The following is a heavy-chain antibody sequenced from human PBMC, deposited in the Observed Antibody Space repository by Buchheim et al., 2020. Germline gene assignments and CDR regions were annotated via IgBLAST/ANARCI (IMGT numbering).Heavy chain of an antibody. CDR1: GYTFTGYF. V-gene: IGHV1-2*02. Sequence: QVQLVQSGAEVKKPGASMKVSCKTSGYTFTGYFIHWVRQAPGQGLEWIGLVNPNSGGADYAQMFQGRVTMTRDTSLSTAYMELSRLRSDDTAVYYCARVSAVAGFDCWGQGTL. J-gene: IGHJ4*02. CDR3: ARVSAVAGFDC. CDR2: VNPNSGGA. D-gene: IGHD6-19*01.